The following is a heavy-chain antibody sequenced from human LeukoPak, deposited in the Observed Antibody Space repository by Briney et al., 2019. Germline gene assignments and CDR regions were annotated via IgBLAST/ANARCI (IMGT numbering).Heavy chain of an antibody. J-gene: IGHJ4*02. D-gene: IGHD2-15*01. V-gene: IGHV1-18*01. CDR2: ITAYNGNT. CDR1: GYTFTSYG. CDR3: ARVVVVAATEDPYYFDY. Sequence: GASVKVSCKASGYTFTSYGISWLRQAPRQGLEWIGWITAYNGNTNYAQKLQGKVTMTTDTSTSTAYMELRSLRSDDTAVYYCARVVVVAATEDPYYFDYWGQGTLVTVSS.